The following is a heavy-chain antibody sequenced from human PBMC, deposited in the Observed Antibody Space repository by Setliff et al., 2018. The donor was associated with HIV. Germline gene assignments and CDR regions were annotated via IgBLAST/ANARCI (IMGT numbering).Heavy chain of an antibody. D-gene: IGHD3-3*01. Sequence: GGSLRLSCASSEFSFNNSWMHWVRQAPGKGLEWVSGINWNGGSTGYADSVKGRFTISRDNAKNSLYLQMNSLRAEDTGVYHCARHPYGVFDYWGQGTLVTVSS. CDR2: INWNGGST. CDR1: EFSFNNSW. CDR3: ARHPYGVFDY. J-gene: IGHJ4*02. V-gene: IGHV3-20*01.